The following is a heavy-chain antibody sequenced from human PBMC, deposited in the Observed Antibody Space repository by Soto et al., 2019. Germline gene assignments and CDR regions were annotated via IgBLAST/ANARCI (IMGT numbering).Heavy chain of an antibody. CDR2: IIPAFGPA. V-gene: IGHV1-69*01. CDR1: GGTFSSFD. J-gene: IGHJ1*01. Sequence: QVQLVQSGAEVKKPGSSVKVSCKVSGGTFSSFDISWLRQAPGQRLEWMGGIIPAFGPANYAPKFQGTVSITADYSATTDYMELSSLRSDDTGVYYCARSGPYCNGGSCYFQYWGQGTLVTVSS. D-gene: IGHD2-15*01. CDR3: ARSGPYCNGGSCYFQY.